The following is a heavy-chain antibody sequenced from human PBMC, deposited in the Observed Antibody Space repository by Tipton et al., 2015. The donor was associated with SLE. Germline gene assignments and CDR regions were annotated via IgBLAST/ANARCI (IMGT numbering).Heavy chain of an antibody. J-gene: IGHJ4*02. V-gene: IGHV1-2*02. CDR2: INPNSGGT. D-gene: IGHD1-26*01. Sequence: QLVQSGAEVKKPGASVKVSCKASGYTFTSYGISWVRQAPGQGLEWMGWINPNSGGTNYAQKFQGRVTMTRDTSISTAYMELSRLRSDDTAVYYCARMAELVGATSYYFDYWGQGTLVTVSS. CDR3: ARMAELVGATSYYFDY. CDR1: GYTFTSYG.